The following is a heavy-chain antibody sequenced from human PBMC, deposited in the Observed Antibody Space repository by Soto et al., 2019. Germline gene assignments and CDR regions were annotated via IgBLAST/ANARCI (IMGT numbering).Heavy chain of an antibody. CDR1: GGSISSYY. V-gene: IGHV4-59*01. Sequence: LSLTCTVSGGSISSYYWSWIRQPPGKGLEWIGYIYYSGSTNYNPSLKSRVTISVDTSKNQFSLKLSSVTAADTAVYYCARLGYCTNGVCYGNWFDPWGQGTLVTVSS. CDR3: ARLGYCTNGVCYGNWFDP. J-gene: IGHJ5*02. D-gene: IGHD2-8*01. CDR2: IYYSGST.